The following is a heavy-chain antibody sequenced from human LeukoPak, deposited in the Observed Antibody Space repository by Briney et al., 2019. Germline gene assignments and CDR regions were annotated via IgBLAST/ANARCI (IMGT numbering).Heavy chain of an antibody. D-gene: IGHD2-2*01. J-gene: IGHJ5*02. CDR2: IIPIFGTA. Sequence: GASVKVSCKASVGTFSSYAISWVRQAPGQGLEWMGRIIPIFGTANYAQKFQGRVTITTDESTSTAYMELSSLRSEDTAVYYCARQSFSSTRRNNWFDPWGQGTLVTVSS. V-gene: IGHV1-69*05. CDR3: ARQSFSSTRRNNWFDP. CDR1: VGTFSSYA.